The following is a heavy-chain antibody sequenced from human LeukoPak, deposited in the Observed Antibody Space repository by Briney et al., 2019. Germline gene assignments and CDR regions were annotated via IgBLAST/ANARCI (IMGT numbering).Heavy chain of an antibody. V-gene: IGHV4-61*05. CDR2: IYYSGST. D-gene: IGHD3-22*01. CDR1: GGSISSSSYY. J-gene: IGHJ5*02. Sequence: PSETLSLTCTVSGGSISSSSYYWSWIRQPPGKGLEWIGYIYYSGSTNYNPSLKSRVTISVDTSKNQFSLKLSSVTAADTAVYYCARHSYYYDSSGPNWFDPWGQGTLVTVSS. CDR3: ARHSYYYDSSGPNWFDP.